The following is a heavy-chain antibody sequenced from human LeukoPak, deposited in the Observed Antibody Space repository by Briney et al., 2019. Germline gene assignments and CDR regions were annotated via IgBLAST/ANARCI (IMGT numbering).Heavy chain of an antibody. CDR3: AKVGLQPESYYFDY. CDR2: IKQDGSEK. CDR1: GFTFSTYW. D-gene: IGHD1-1*01. J-gene: IGHJ4*02. V-gene: IGHV3-7*01. Sequence: GGSLRLSCAASGFTFSTYWMSWVRQAPGKGLEWVANIKQDGSEKYYVDSVKGRFTISRDNAKNSLYLQMNSLRAEDTAVYYCAKVGLQPESYYFDYWGQGTLVTVSS.